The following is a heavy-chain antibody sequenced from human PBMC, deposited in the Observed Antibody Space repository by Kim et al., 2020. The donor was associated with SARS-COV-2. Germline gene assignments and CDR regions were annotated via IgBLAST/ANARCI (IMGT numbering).Heavy chain of an antibody. Sequence: GGSLRLSCAASGFTFSSYGMHWVRQAPGKGLEWVAVIWYDGSNKYYADSVKGRFTISRDNSKNTLYLQMHSLRAEDTAVHYCAGGGLAWPSGGYFDYWG. CDR2: IWYDGSNK. D-gene: IGHD3-16*01. CDR1: GFTFSSYG. V-gene: IGHV3-33*01. J-gene: IGHJ4*01. CDR3: AGGGLAWPSGGYFDY.